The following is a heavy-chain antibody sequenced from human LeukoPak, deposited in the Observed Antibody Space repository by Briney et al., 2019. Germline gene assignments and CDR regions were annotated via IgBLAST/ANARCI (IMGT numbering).Heavy chain of an antibody. CDR3: VKSTGSGYSYGYFDY. V-gene: IGHV3-9*01. D-gene: IGHD5-18*01. J-gene: IGHJ4*02. CDR1: GFTLDDYA. CDR2: ISWNSNSI. Sequence: TGGSLRLSCAVSGFTLDDYAMHWVRQAPGKGLEWVSGISWNSNSIGYVDSVKGRFTISRDNAKNSLYLQMSSLRAEDTALYYCVKSTGSGYSYGYFDYWGQGTLVTVSS.